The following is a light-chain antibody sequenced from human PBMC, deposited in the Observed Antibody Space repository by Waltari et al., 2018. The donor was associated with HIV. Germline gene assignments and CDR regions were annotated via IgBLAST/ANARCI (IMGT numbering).Light chain of an antibody. Sequence: QSALTQPASVSGSPGQSITIPCTGTSSDVGGYNYVSWYQQHPGKAPKLMICDVSNRPSGVSNRFSGSKSGNTASLTISGLQAEDEADYYCSSYTSSSSYVFGTGTKVTVL. CDR2: DVS. CDR3: SSYTSSSSYV. V-gene: IGLV2-14*01. CDR1: SSDVGGYNY. J-gene: IGLJ1*01.